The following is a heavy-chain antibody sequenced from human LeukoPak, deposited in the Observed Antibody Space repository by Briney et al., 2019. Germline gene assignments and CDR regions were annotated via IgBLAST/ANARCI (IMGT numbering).Heavy chain of an antibody. J-gene: IGHJ4*02. Sequence: PGESLKISCKGSGYSFTSYWIGWVRQMPGKGLEWMGIIYPGDSDTRYSPSFQGQVTISADKSISTAYLQWSSLKASDTAMYYCARQGVNGAINGDPYYLDYWGQGTLVTVSS. CDR3: ARQGVNGAINGDPYYLDY. V-gene: IGHV5-51*01. D-gene: IGHD4-17*01. CDR1: GYSFTSYW. CDR2: IYPGDSDT.